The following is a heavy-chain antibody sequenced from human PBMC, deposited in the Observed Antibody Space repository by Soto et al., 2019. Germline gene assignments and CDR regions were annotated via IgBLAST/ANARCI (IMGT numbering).Heavy chain of an antibody. V-gene: IGHV3-30*18. CDR3: AKPAVAGTLGYYGMDV. Sequence: PGGSLRLSCAASGFTFSSYGMHWVRQAPGKGLEWVAVISYDGSNKYYADSVKGRFTISGDNSKNTLYLQMNSLRAEDTAVYYCAKPAVAGTLGYYGMDVWGQGTTVTVSS. CDR1: GFTFSSYG. D-gene: IGHD6-19*01. J-gene: IGHJ6*02. CDR2: ISYDGSNK.